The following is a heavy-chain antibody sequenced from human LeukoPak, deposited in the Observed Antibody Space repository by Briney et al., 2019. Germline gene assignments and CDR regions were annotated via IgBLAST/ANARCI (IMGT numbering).Heavy chain of an antibody. Sequence: ASVKVSCKASRYTFTGYYIHWVRQAPGLGLEWMGWINPNSGGTKYAQKFQGRVTMTRDTSISTAYMELSRLRSDDTAVYYCARAVSIAAHLGSWFDPWGQGTLVTVSS. V-gene: IGHV1-2*02. CDR2: INPNSGGT. D-gene: IGHD6-6*01. CDR1: RYTFTGYY. CDR3: ARAVSIAAHLGSWFDP. J-gene: IGHJ5*02.